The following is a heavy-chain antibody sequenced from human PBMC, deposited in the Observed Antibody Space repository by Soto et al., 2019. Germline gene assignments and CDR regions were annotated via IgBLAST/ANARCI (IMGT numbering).Heavy chain of an antibody. D-gene: IGHD3-3*01. CDR3: ARDAWESYDFWSALKGGKRTLFDY. CDR1: GYTFTSYG. J-gene: IGHJ4*02. CDR2: TSAYNGNT. Sequence: ASVKVSCKASGYTFTSYGISWVRQAPGQGLEWMGWTSAYNGNTNYAQKLQGRVTMTTDTSTSTAYMELRSLRSDDTAVYYCARDAWESYDFWSALKGGKRTLFDYWGQGTLVTVSS. V-gene: IGHV1-18*04.